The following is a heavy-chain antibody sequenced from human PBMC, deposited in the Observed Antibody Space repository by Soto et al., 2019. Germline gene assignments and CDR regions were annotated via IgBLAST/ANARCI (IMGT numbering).Heavy chain of an antibody. V-gene: IGHV3-74*01. CDR2: INDDGSHT. CDR3: TRGQRSTSTGTGAF. CDR1: GFTFSMYW. Sequence: GGSLRLSCAASGFTFSMYWMHWVRQVPGKGPEWVSRINDDGSHTNYADSVKGRFTISRDNAKNTLYLQMNDLRAEDTAVYYCTRGQRSTSTGTGAFWGQGPLVTVSS. D-gene: IGHD1-1*01. J-gene: IGHJ4*02.